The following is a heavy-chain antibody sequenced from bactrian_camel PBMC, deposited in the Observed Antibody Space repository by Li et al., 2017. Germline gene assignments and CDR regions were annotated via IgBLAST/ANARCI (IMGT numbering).Heavy chain of an antibody. J-gene: IGHJ6*01. CDR1: GYTYNGNC. D-gene: IGHD3*01. CDR3: GADPFAGANCDTNLDFRY. Sequence: HVQLVESGGGSVQAGGSLRLSCAASGYTYNGNCMGWFRQAPGNRREGLASMSASSVKYADSLAGRLYIYKHLGNRTLNLQIDSLQPEDTAMYYCGADPFAGANCDTNLDFRYQGQGTQVTVS. CDR2: MSASSV. V-gene: IGHV3S53*01.